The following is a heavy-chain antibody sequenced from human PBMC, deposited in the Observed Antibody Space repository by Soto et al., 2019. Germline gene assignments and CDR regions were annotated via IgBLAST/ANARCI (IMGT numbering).Heavy chain of an antibody. V-gene: IGHV3-66*01. J-gene: IGHJ4*02. CDR3: ARVPSSNYHYFDY. CDR2: IYSAGSA. Sequence: GGSLRLSCAASVFTVSSYYMSWVRQAPGKGLEWVSVIYSAGSADFADSVKGRFTISRDNSKNTLYLQMSSLRAEDTAVYYCARVPSSNYHYFDYWGQGTLVTVSS. D-gene: IGHD6-13*01. CDR1: VFTVSSYY.